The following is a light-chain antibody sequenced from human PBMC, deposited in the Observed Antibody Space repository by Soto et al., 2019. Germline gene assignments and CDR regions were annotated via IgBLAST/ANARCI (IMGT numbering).Light chain of an antibody. CDR1: QSISSW. CDR2: DAS. V-gene: IGKV1-5*01. CDR3: QHYNSYRT. Sequence: GDRVTITCRASQSISSWLAWYQQKPGKAPKLLIYDASSLESGVPSRFSGSGSGTEFTLTISSLQPDDFATYYCQHYNSYRTFGQGTRLEI. J-gene: IGKJ5*01.